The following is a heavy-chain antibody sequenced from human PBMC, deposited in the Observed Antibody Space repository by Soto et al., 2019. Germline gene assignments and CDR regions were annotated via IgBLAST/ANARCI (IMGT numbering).Heavy chain of an antibody. D-gene: IGHD5-18*01. Sequence: SVKVSCKASGDTLSTHGISWVRQAPGQGLEWMGGTIPIIGTTDYAEKFQGRVTITADESTTTSYMELSSLRPDDTAVYYCAAGDSSDTGDHWGDVTMVPVSS. CDR1: GDTLSTHG. V-gene: IGHV1-69*13. J-gene: IGHJ5*02. CDR2: TIPIIGTT. CDR3: AAGDSSDTGDH.